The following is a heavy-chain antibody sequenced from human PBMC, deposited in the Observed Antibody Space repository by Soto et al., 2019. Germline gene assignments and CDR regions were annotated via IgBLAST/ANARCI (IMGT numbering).Heavy chain of an antibody. D-gene: IGHD3-10*01. J-gene: IGHJ1*01. CDR3: ARKADKVRGVVSYVSAF. CDR1: GVTINSKS. CDR2: INPISGTA. V-gene: IGHV1-69*13. Sequence: GISVEVTSKERGVTINSKSSSSVRQYNGQGLEWMGGINPISGTAGYAQKFQGRVTITADASTSTAYMELSSLRSEDTAVYYCARKADKVRGVVSYVSAFWGQGTPVPVSS.